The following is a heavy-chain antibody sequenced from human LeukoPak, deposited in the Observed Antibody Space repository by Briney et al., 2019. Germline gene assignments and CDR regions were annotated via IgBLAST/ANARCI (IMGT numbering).Heavy chain of an antibody. V-gene: IGHV3-49*04. D-gene: IGHD7-27*01. Sequence: GGSLRLSCIASGFXFGDYAMSWVRQAPGKGLEWVGFIRSKAYGGTTEYAASVKGRFTISRDDSKSIVYLQMNSLKTEDTGVYYCSRAQLGIRYWGQGTLVTVSS. CDR3: SRAQLGIRY. CDR2: IRSKAYGGTT. CDR1: GFXFGDYA. J-gene: IGHJ4*02.